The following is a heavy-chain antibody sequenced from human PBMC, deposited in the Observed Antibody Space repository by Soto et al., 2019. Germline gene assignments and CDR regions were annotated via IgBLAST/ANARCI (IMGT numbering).Heavy chain of an antibody. CDR1: GDTFTSYY. CDR2: INPHGGST. Sequence: ASVKVSCKAPGDTFTSYYLNWVRQAPGQGLEWMGVINPHGGSTKYAQKFQGRVTMTRDTSRSTVCMELRSLRSDDTAIYYCARSSGGNFGIIIEGSNWFDPWGQGTLVTVSS. J-gene: IGHJ5*02. CDR3: ARSSGGNFGIIIEGSNWFDP. V-gene: IGHV1-46*01. D-gene: IGHD3-3*01.